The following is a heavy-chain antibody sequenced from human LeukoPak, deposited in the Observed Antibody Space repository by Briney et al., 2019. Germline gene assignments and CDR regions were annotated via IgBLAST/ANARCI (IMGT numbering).Heavy chain of an antibody. CDR3: ARVRDGYNDAYDI. Sequence: ASVKVSCKASGFTFTNYNMHWVRQAPGQGLEWMGIINPSGGSTNYAENFQARVTMTRDTSTSTVYMELSSLRSEDTAVYYCARVRDGYNDAYDIWGQGTMVTVPS. CDR1: GFTFTNYN. CDR2: INPSGGST. V-gene: IGHV1-46*01. J-gene: IGHJ3*02. D-gene: IGHD5-24*01.